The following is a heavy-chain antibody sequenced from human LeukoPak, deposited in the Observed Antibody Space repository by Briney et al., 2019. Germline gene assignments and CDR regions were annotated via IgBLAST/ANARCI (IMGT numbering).Heavy chain of an antibody. Sequence: SETLSLTCTVSGYSISSGYYWGWIRQPPGKGLEWIGSIYHSGSTYYNPSLKSRVTISVDTSKSQFSLKLSSVTAADTAVYYCASPGMYYYDSSGYLRHWGQGTLVTVSS. CDR1: GYSISSGYY. V-gene: IGHV4-38-2*02. CDR3: ASPGMYYYDSSGYLRH. J-gene: IGHJ4*02. CDR2: IYHSGST. D-gene: IGHD3-22*01.